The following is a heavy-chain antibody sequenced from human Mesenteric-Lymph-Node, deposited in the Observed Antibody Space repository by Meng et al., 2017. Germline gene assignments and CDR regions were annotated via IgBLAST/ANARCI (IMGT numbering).Heavy chain of an antibody. CDR1: GFTVSSNY. CDR3: ARVPTYYYDSSGRFDP. Sequence: GESLKISCAASGFTVSSNYMSWVRQAPGKGLEWVSVIYRDDTTYYADSVKGRFTISRHNSKNTLYLQMNSLRPEDTAMYYCARVPTYYYDSSGRFDPWGQGTLVTVSS. D-gene: IGHD3-22*01. J-gene: IGHJ5*02. CDR2: IYRDDTT. V-gene: IGHV3-53*04.